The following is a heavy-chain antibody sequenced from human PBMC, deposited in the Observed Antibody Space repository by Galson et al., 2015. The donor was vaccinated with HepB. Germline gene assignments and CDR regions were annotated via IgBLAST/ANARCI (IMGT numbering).Heavy chain of an antibody. J-gene: IGHJ6*02. CDR2: ISYDGSNK. Sequence: SLRLSCAASRFTFSSYAMHWVRQAPGKGLEWVAVISYDGSNKYYADSVKGRFTISRDNSKNTLYLQMNSLRAEDTAVYYCARDKGSLLYYYYYGMDVWGQGTTVTVSS. CDR1: RFTFSSYA. D-gene: IGHD2-15*01. V-gene: IGHV3-30-3*01. CDR3: ARDKGSLLYYYYYGMDV.